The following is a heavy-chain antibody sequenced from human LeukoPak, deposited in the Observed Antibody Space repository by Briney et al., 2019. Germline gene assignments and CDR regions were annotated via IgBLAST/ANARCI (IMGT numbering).Heavy chain of an antibody. CDR2: ISYDGSNK. CDR3: ARDHTLGAVAGTGAWTYYYYGMDV. J-gene: IGHJ6*02. CDR1: GFTFSSYV. V-gene: IGHV3-30*04. D-gene: IGHD6-19*01. Sequence: GRSLRLSCAASGFTFSSYVMHWVRQAPGKGLEWVAVISYDGSNKYYADSVKGRFTISRDNSKNTLYLQMNSLRAEDTAVYYCARDHTLGAVAGTGAWTYYYYGMDVWGQGTTVTVSS.